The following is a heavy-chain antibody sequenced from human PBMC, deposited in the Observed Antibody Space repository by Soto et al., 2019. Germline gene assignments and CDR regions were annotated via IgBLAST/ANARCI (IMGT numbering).Heavy chain of an antibody. J-gene: IGHJ4*02. CDR3: ARAAAGAAPAFDY. CDR1: GFTFSSYG. CDR2: IWYDGSNK. V-gene: IGHV3-33*01. D-gene: IGHD6-13*01. Sequence: QVQLVESGGGVVQPGRSLRLSCAASGFTFSSYGMHWVRQAPGKGLEWVAVIWYDGSNKYYADSVKGRFTISRDNSKNTLYLQMNSLRAEDTAVYYCARAAAGAAPAFDYWGQGTLVTVSS.